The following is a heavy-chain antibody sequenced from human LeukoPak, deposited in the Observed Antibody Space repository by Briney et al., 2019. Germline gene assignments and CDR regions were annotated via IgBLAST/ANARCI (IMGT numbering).Heavy chain of an antibody. CDR1: GGTFGGYV. V-gene: IGHV1-69*05. CDR2: IIPTFSAP. J-gene: IGHJ4*02. CDR3: ARGKGVAARPYSFDS. D-gene: IGHD6-6*01. Sequence: ASVKVSCKASGGTFGGYVISWVRQAPGQGLQWMGGIIPTFSAPSYAQQFQGRVTITTDESTSTAYMELSGLRSEDTAVYYCARGKGVAARPYSFDSWGQGPLVTVSS.